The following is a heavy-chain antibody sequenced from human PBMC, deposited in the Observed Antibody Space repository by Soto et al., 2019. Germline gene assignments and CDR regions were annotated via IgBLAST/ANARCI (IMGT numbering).Heavy chain of an antibody. Sequence: QVALQQWGAGLLKPSQTLSLTCAVYGESFNDYFWTWIRQSPGGGLEWLAEVHHTGTSYYNPSLKSRLAVSVDTSRNQFSLNLTSLTAADTATYYRARRKDSSRYFYGMDVWGQGTTVVVSS. CDR3: ARRKDSSRYFYGMDV. CDR1: GESFNDYF. J-gene: IGHJ6*02. V-gene: IGHV4-34*02. CDR2: VHHTGTS. D-gene: IGHD6-13*01.